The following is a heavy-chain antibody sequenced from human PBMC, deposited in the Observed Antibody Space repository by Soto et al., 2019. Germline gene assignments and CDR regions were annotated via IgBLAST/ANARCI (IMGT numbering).Heavy chain of an antibody. CDR2: IKSKPDDGAT. CDR1: GFSLNNAW. J-gene: IGHJ4*02. V-gene: IGHV3-15*07. Sequence: EVQLVESGGGLVKPGGSLRLSCAASGFSLNNAWMNWVRQAPGKGLEWVGRIKSKPDDGATNYAAPVKGRFTISRDDSKNTLYLQMNSLKTEDTAVYYCSRLYNDFWGQGTLVTVSS. D-gene: IGHD3-16*01. CDR3: SRLYNDF.